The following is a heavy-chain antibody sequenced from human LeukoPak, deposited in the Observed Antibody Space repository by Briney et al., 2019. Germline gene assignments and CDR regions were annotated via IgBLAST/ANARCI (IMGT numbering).Heavy chain of an antibody. CDR2: INQDGSQK. CDR1: GFTFSIYW. Sequence: PGGSLRLSCAASGFTFSIYWMSWVRQAPGKGLEWVANINQDGSQKYYVDSVKGRFTISRDNSENTLYLQMNSLRTEDTAVYYCVGDTPPGGDFFFNYWGQGALVTVSS. V-gene: IGHV3-7*01. CDR3: VGDTPPGGDFFFNY. J-gene: IGHJ4*02. D-gene: IGHD3-16*01.